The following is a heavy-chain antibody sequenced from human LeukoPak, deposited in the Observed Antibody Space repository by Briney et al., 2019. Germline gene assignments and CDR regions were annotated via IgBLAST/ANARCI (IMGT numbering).Heavy chain of an antibody. Sequence: GSLRLSCAASGFSFSDYYMTWIRQAPGKGLEWISFISSGRTTMFYADSVKGRFTISRDNAKTSLYLQMNSLRAEDTAVYYCAKGKLGILAYWGQGTLVTVSS. CDR1: GFSFSDYY. CDR3: AKGKLGILAY. CDR2: ISSGRTTM. V-gene: IGHV3-11*01. J-gene: IGHJ4*02. D-gene: IGHD7-27*01.